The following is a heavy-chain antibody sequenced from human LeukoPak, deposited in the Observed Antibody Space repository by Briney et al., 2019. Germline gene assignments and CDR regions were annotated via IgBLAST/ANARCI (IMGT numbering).Heavy chain of an antibody. CDR3: ARPRPYYYGSGSQGAFDI. D-gene: IGHD3-10*01. Sequence: SVKVSCKASGGTFSSYAISWVRQAPGQGLEWMGRIIPILGIANYAQKFQGRVTITADKSTSTAYMELSSLRSEDTAVYYCARPRPYYYGSGSQGAFDIWGQGTMVTVSS. V-gene: IGHV1-69*04. CDR2: IIPILGIA. J-gene: IGHJ3*02. CDR1: GGTFSSYA.